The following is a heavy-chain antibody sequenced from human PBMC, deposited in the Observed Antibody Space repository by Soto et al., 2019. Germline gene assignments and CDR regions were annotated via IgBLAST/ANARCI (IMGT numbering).Heavy chain of an antibody. D-gene: IGHD6-6*01. CDR3: ARGTSIAARVYYYYYMDV. CDR2: INPNSGGT. V-gene: IGHV1-2*04. CDR1: GYTFTGYY. J-gene: IGHJ6*03. Sequence: ASVKVSCKASGYTFTGYYMHWVRQAPGQGLEWMGWINPNSGGTNYAQKFQGWVTMTRDTSISTAYMELSRLRSDDTAVYYCARGTSIAARVYYYYYMDVWGKGTTVTVSS.